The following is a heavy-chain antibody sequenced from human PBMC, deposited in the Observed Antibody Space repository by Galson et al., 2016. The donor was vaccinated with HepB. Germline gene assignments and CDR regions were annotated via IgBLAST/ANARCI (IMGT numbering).Heavy chain of an antibody. CDR3: TRGQTADGWSFAY. Sequence: SLRLSCATSGLTFGDHAMNWVRQAPGKGLEWVGLITTIRYGGKTEYAASVKGRFTISRDDSKSIAYLRMNSLKTEDTGVYFCTRGQTADGWSFAYWGQGTLVTVS. V-gene: IGHV3-49*04. CDR2: ITTIRYGGKT. CDR1: GLTFGDHA. D-gene: IGHD6-19*01. J-gene: IGHJ4*02.